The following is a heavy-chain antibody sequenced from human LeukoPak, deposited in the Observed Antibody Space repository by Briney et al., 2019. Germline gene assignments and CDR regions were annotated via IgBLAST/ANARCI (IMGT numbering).Heavy chain of an antibody. CDR2: ITASGTAM. Sequence: GGSLRLSCAAPGFTFSSYSMNWVRQAPGKGLEWVSHITASGTAMFYADSVKGRFTISRDNAKNSLYLQMNSLRDEDTAVYYCASSGSYRFDYWGQGTLVTVSS. J-gene: IGHJ4*02. D-gene: IGHD1-26*01. CDR1: GFTFSSYS. CDR3: ASSGSYRFDY. V-gene: IGHV3-48*02.